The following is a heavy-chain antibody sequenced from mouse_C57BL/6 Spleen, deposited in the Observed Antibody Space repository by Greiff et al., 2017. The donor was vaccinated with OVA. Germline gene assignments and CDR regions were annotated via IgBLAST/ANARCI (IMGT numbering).Heavy chain of an antibody. CDR3: ARRTTVLRGAMDY. D-gene: IGHD1-1*01. CDR2: IYPGSGST. V-gene: IGHV1-55*01. CDR1: GYTFTSYW. Sequence: QVQLKQPGAELVKPGASVKMSCKASGYTFTSYWITWVKQRPGQGLEWIGDIYPGSGSTNYNEKFKSKATLTVDTSSSTAYMQLSSLTSEDSAVYYCARRTTVLRGAMDYWGQGTSVTVSS. J-gene: IGHJ4*01.